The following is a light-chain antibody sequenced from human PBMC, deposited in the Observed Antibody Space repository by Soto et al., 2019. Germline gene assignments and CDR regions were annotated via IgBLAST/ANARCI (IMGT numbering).Light chain of an antibody. CDR3: ASWDHSLSGYV. CDR2: ESN. V-gene: IGLV1-51*02. Sequence: QSVLTQPPSVSAAPGQKVTISCSGTISNIGNNYVSWYQQLPGAVPTLLIYESNRRPTGIPDRFSGSKSATSATLDITGLQTGDEADYYCASWDHSLSGYVFGSGTKVTVL. J-gene: IGLJ1*01. CDR1: ISNIGNNY.